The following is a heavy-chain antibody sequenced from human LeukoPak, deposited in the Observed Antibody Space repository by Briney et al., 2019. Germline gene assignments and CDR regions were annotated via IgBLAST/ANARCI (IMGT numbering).Heavy chain of an antibody. J-gene: IGHJ4*02. CDR1: GGTFTSYA. D-gene: IGHD6-13*01. CDR2: INTNTGNP. Sequence: GASVKVSCKASGGTFTSYAMNWVRQAPGQGLEWMGWINTNTGNPTYAQGFTGRFVFSLDTSVTTAYLQISSLKAEDTAVYYCARGEEQQLVASDYWGQGTLVTVSS. V-gene: IGHV7-4-1*02. CDR3: ARGEEQQLVASDY.